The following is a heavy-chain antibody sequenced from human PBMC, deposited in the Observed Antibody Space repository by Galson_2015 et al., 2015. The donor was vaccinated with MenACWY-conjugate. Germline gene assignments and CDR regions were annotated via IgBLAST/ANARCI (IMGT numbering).Heavy chain of an antibody. CDR3: ASRDGRYTSDKY. V-gene: IGHV3-23*01. Sequence: SLRLSCAASGFTFRTYAMSWVRLAPGKGLECVSTISSGGGYTTYYADSVKGRFTISRDNSKNTLYLQMNSLSAADTAIYFCASRDGRYTSDKYWGQGTLLTVSS. J-gene: IGHJ4*02. CDR1: GFTFRTYA. D-gene: IGHD3-16*02. CDR2: ISSGGGYTT.